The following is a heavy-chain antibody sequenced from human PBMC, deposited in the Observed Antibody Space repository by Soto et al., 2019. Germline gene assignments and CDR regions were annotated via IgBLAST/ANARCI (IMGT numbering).Heavy chain of an antibody. CDR3: ARHLILYSRSWYNWFYP. CDR1: GCSISSSSYY. J-gene: IGHJ5*02. Sequence: SETLSLTCTVSGCSISSSSYYWCWILHPPGKGLEWIGSIYYSGSTYYNPSLKSRVTISVDTSKNQFSLKLSSVTAADTAVYYCARHLILYSRSWYNWFYPSGQGTLVTVSS. V-gene: IGHV4-39*01. D-gene: IGHD6-13*01. CDR2: IYYSGST.